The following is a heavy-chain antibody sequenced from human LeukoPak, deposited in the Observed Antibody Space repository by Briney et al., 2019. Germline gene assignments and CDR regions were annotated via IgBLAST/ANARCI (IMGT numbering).Heavy chain of an antibody. CDR2: IKSKTDGGTT. CDR3: TTDSTGLWFGELLTY. J-gene: IGHJ4*02. V-gene: IGHV3-15*01. Sequence: WGSLRLSCAASGFTFSNAWMSWVRQDPGKGLECVGRIKSKTDGGTTDYAAPVKGRFTISRDDSKNTLYLQMNSLKTEDTAVYYCTTDSTGLWFGELLTYWGQGTLVTVSS. D-gene: IGHD3-10*01. CDR1: GFTFSNAW.